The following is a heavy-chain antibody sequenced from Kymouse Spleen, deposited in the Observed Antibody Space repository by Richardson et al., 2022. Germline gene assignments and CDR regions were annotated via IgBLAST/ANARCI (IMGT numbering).Heavy chain of an antibody. V-gene: IGHV3-23*04. Sequence: EVQLVESGGGLVQPGGSLRLSCAASGFTFSSYAMSWVRQAPGKGLEWVSAISGSGGSTYYADSVKGRFTISRDNSKNTLYLQMNSLRAEDTAVYYCAKDGGITSQNIVIRRDYYYYGMDVWGQGTTVTVSS. J-gene: IGHJ6*02. CDR3: AKDGGITSQNIVIRRDYYYYGMDV. D-gene: IGHD1-14*01,IGHD3-16*02. CDR1: GFTFSSYA. CDR2: ISGSGGST.